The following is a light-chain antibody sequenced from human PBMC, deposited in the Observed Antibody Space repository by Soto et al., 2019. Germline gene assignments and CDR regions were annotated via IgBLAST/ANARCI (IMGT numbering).Light chain of an antibody. J-gene: IGLJ3*02. CDR1: SSDVGGYNY. CDR2: DVS. CDR3: CAYAGSSWV. V-gene: IGLV2-11*01. Sequence: QSALTQPRSVSGSPGQSVTISCTGTSSDVGGYNYVSWYQQHPGKATKLMIYDVSKRPSVVPDRFSDSKSGNTASLTSSGLQAEDESDYHCCAYAGSSWVFGGGTKLTVL.